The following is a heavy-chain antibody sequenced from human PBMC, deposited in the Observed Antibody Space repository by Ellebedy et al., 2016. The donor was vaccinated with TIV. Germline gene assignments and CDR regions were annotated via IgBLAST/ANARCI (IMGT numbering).Heavy chain of an antibody. CDR1: GGSISSSSYY. D-gene: IGHD1-26*01. V-gene: IGHV4-61*01. J-gene: IGHJ6*02. Sequence: SETLSLXXTVSGGSISSSSYYWSWIRQPPGKGLEWIGYIYYSGSTNYNPSLKSRVTISVDTSKNQFSLKLSSVTAADTAVYYCARDKRTVSGGGMDVWGQGTTVTVSS. CDR3: ARDKRTVSGGGMDV. CDR2: IYYSGST.